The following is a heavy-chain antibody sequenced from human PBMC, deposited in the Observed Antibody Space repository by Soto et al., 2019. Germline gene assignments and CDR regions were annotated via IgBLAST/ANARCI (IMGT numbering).Heavy chain of an antibody. J-gene: IGHJ3*02. CDR2: IDPSDSYT. CDR3: ARRPYASSGYSAFDI. CDR1: GYSFTSYW. V-gene: IGHV5-10-1*01. D-gene: IGHD3-22*01. Sequence: PGASLKISCKGSGYSFTSYWISWVLQMPGKGLEWMGRIDPSDSYTNYSPSFQGHVTISADKSISTAYLQWSSLKASDTAMYYCARRPYASSGYSAFDIRRQGTMVTVSS.